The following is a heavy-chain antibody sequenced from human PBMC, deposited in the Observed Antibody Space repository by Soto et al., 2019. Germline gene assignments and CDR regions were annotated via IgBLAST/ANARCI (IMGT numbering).Heavy chain of an antibody. CDR2: ISGSGGGT. V-gene: IGHV3-23*01. Sequence: EVQLLESGGGLVQPGGALRLSCAASGFTFISYGMSWVRQAPGKGLEWVSGISGSGGGTHYADCVKGRFTIYRDNYKNTLYLPMNRRRAEDTDPYLCAKDGVLGGSQLTWVDPWGQGTLVTVSS. J-gene: IGHJ5*02. CDR1: GFTFISYG. CDR3: AKDGVLGGSQLTWVDP. D-gene: IGHD2-8*01.